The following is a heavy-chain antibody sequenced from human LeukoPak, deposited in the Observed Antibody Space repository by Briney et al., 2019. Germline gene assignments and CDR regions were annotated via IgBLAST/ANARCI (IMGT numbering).Heavy chain of an antibody. V-gene: IGHV4-39*07. CDR3: ARDLAMDSSGYANAGGGYYFDY. CDR1: GGSISSSSYY. CDR2: IYYSGST. Sequence: PSETLSLTCTVSGGSISSSSYYWGWTRQPPGKGLEWIGSIYYSGSTYYNPSLKSRVTISVDTSKNQFSLKLSSVTAADTAVYYCARDLAMDSSGYANAGGGYYFDYWGQGTLVTVSS. D-gene: IGHD3-22*01. J-gene: IGHJ4*02.